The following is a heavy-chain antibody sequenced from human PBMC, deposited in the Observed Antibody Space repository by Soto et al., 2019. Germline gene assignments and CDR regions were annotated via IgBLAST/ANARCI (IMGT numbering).Heavy chain of an antibody. CDR3: ATLYTNDY. D-gene: IGHD1-1*01. J-gene: IGHJ4*02. CDR1: GFILSNYW. Sequence: PGGSLRLSCAASGFILSNYWMHWVRQAPGKGLVWVSRIKSDGSSTAYADSVKGRFTLSRDNAKNTLYLQMNSLRAEDTAVYYCATLYTNDYWGLGTLVTVSS. CDR2: IKSDGSST. V-gene: IGHV3-74*01.